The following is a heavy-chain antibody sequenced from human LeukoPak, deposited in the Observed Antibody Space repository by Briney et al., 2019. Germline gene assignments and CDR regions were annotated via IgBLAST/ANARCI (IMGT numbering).Heavy chain of an antibody. CDR2: INHSGST. Sequence: KPSETLSLTRAVYGGSFSGYYWSWIRQPPGKGLEWIGEINHSGSTNYNPSLKSRVTISVDTSKNQYSLKLSSVTAADTAVYYRARKGVSLGYWGEGTLVTVSS. CDR1: GGSFSGYY. J-gene: IGHJ4*02. V-gene: IGHV4-34*01. D-gene: IGHD2-8*01. CDR3: ARKGVSLGY.